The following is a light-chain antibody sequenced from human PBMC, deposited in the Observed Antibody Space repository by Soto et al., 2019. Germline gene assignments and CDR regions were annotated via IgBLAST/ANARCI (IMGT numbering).Light chain of an antibody. CDR3: CSYAGSSTSV. J-gene: IGLJ1*01. CDR1: SSDVGGYNY. CDR2: EGT. V-gene: IGLV2-23*01. Sequence: QSALTQPPSASGSPGQSVTISCTGTSSDVGGYNYVSWYQQHPGKAPKLMIYEGTKRPSGVSNRFSGSKSGNTASLTISGLQAEDEADYYCCSYAGSSTSVFGTGTKLTVL.